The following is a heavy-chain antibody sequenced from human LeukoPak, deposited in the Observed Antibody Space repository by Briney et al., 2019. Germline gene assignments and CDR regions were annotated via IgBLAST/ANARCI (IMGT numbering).Heavy chain of an antibody. CDR2: ISSNGGST. V-gene: IGHV3-64*01. Sequence: GGSLRLSCAASGFTFSSYAMHWVRQAPGKGLEYVSAISSNGGSTYYANSVKGRFTISIDNSKNTLYLQMGSLRAEDMAVYYCARDQDNWNYGEYYFDYWGQGTLVTVSS. D-gene: IGHD1-7*01. CDR1: GFTFSSYA. CDR3: ARDQDNWNYGEYYFDY. J-gene: IGHJ4*02.